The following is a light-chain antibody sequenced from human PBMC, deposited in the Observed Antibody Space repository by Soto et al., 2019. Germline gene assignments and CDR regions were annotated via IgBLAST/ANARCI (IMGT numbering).Light chain of an antibody. CDR1: SSDIGDYNF. Sequence: QSALTQPASVSGSPGQSITISCTGTSSDIGDYNFVSWYQRHPGKAPKLMIYDVSYRPSGVSNRFSGSKSGNTASLTISGLQADDEADYYCSSYTSSTTFSIFGGGTKVTVL. V-gene: IGLV2-14*01. CDR2: DVS. J-gene: IGLJ2*01. CDR3: SSYTSSTTFSI.